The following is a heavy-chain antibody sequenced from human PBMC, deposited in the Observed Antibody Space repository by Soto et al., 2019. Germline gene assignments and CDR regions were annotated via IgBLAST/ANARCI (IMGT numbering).Heavy chain of an antibody. V-gene: IGHV4-31*03. J-gene: IGHJ6*02. CDR2: IFYSGTT. CDR1: GGSISNDGYY. Sequence: QVQLQESGPGLVKPSQTLPLICTVSGGSISNDGYYWSWIRQHPGKGLEWIGYIFYSGTTYYNPSLKSRITMSVDTSKNQFSLKLHSLTAADTAVYYCVGDHVVTAHYYGMDVWGQGTTVTISS. D-gene: IGHD2-15*01. CDR3: VGDHVVTAHYYGMDV.